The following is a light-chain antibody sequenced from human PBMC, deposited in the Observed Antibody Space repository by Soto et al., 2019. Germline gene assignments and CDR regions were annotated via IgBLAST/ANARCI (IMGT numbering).Light chain of an antibody. CDR1: SSDVGGYNY. CDR2: EVT. Sequence: QSAPTQPASVSGSPGQSITISCTGISSDVGGYNYVSWYQQHPGKAPKLMIYEVTNRPSGVSNRFSGSKSGNTASLTISGLQAEDEADYYCSSYTTSSTWVFGGGTKLTVL. V-gene: IGLV2-14*01. CDR3: SSYTTSSTWV. J-gene: IGLJ3*02.